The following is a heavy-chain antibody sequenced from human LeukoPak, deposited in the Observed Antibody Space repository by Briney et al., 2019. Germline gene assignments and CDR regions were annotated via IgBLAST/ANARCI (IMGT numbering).Heavy chain of an antibody. J-gene: IGHJ4*02. Sequence: GGSLRLSCAASGFTFSSYAMHWVRQAPGKGLEWVAFISYDGSNEYYADSVKGRFTISRDNSKNTLYLQMNSLRAEDTAVYYCARDRTASFYYFDYWGQGTLVTVSS. D-gene: IGHD2-21*02. CDR1: GFTFSSYA. CDR3: ARDRTASFYYFDY. CDR2: ISYDGSNE. V-gene: IGHV3-30-3*01.